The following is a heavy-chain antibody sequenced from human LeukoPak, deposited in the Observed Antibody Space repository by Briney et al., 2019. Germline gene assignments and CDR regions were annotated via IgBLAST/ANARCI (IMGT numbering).Heavy chain of an antibody. CDR2: ISYDGSNK. CDR1: GFTFSSYA. V-gene: IGHV3-30*01. D-gene: IGHD2-2*02. Sequence: GGSLRLSCAASGFTFSSYAMHWVRRAPGKGLEWVAVISYDGSNKYYADSVKGRFTISRDNSKNTLYLQMNSLRAEDTAVYYCARDCCYTAVYYYYYYMDVWGKGTTVTVSS. J-gene: IGHJ6*03. CDR3: ARDCCYTAVYYYYYYMDV.